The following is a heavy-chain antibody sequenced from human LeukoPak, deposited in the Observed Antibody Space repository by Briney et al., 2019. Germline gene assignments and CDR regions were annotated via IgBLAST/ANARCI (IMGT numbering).Heavy chain of an antibody. CDR1: GGTFSSYA. CDR2: IIPIFGTA. CDR3: ASSRVRFFDRIAVAVGFDY. Sequence: SVKVSCKASGGTFSSYAISWVRQAPGQGLEWMGGIIPIFGTANYAQKFQGRVTITADKSTSTAYMELSSLRSEDTAVYYCASSRVRFFDRIAVAVGFDYWGQGTLATVSS. D-gene: IGHD6-19*01. V-gene: IGHV1-69*06. J-gene: IGHJ4*02.